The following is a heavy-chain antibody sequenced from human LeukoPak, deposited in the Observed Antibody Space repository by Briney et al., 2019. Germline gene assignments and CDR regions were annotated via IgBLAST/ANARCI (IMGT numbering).Heavy chain of an antibody. CDR3: ARDPRRRPLYAFDI. V-gene: IGHV3-74*01. CDR1: GFTFSSYW. D-gene: IGHD6-25*01. CDR2: INSDGSST. Sequence: PGGSLRLSCAASGFTFSSYWMHWVRQAPGKGPVWVSRINSDGSSTSYADSVKGRFTISRDNAKNTLYLQMNSLRAEDTAVYYCARDPRRRPLYAFDIWGQGTMVTVSS. J-gene: IGHJ3*02.